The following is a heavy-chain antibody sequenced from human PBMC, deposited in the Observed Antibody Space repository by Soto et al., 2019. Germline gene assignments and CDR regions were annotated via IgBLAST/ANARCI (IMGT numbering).Heavy chain of an antibody. CDR3: AKVGTLYDYIWGSYHNFFDY. D-gene: IGHD3-16*02. J-gene: IGHJ4*02. V-gene: IGHV3-23*01. CDR2: ISGSGGST. CDR1: GFTFSSYA. Sequence: GGSLRLSCAASGFTFSSYAMSWVRQAPGKGLEWVSAISGSGGSTYYADSVKGRFTISRDNSKNTLYLQMNSLRAEDTAVYYCAKVGTLYDYIWGSYHNFFDYWGQGTLVTVSS.